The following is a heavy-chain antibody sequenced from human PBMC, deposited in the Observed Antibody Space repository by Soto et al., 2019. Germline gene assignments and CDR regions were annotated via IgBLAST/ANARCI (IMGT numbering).Heavy chain of an antibody. D-gene: IGHD5-18*01. J-gene: IGHJ6*02. V-gene: IGHV4-30-2*01. Sequence: PSETLSLTCAVSGGSISSGGYSWSWIRQPPGKGLEWIGYTYHSGSTYYNPSLKSRVTISVDRSKNQFSLKLSSVTAADTAVYYCARDTARRGMDVWGQGTTVTVSS. CDR2: TYHSGST. CDR1: GGSISSGGYS. CDR3: ARDTARRGMDV.